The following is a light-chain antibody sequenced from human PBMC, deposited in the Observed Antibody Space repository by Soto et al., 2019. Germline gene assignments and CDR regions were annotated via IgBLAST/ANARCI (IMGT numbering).Light chain of an antibody. J-gene: IGLJ1*01. CDR2: EVN. CDR1: SSDVGGYNY. Sequence: ALTQPPSASGSPGQSVAISCTGTSSDVGGYNYVSWYQQHPGKAPKLMIYEVNKRPSGVPDRFSGSKSGNTASLTVSGLQAEDEADYYCSSYAGSSNVFGTGTTLTVL. V-gene: IGLV2-8*01. CDR3: SSYAGSSNV.